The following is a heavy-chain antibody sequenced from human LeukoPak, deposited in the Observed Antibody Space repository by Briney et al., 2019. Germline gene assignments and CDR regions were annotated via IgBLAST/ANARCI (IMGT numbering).Heavy chain of an antibody. CDR1: GGSISSSNW. J-gene: IGHJ2*01. CDR3: ARYYDSSGYYYHWYFDL. V-gene: IGHV4-4*02. CDR2: IYHSGST. D-gene: IGHD3-22*01. Sequence: SETLSLTCAVSGGSISSSNWWSWVRQPPGKGLEWIGEIYHSGSTNYNPSLKSRVTISVDNSKNQFSLKLSSVTAADTAVYYCARYYDSSGYYYHWYFDLWGRGTLVTVSS.